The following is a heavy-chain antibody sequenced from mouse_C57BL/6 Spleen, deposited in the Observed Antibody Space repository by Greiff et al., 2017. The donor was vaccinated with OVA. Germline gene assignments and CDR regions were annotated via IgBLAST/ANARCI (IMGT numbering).Heavy chain of an antibody. D-gene: IGHD2-3*01. J-gene: IGHJ3*01. V-gene: IGHV1-80*01. Sequence: VQLQQSGAELVKPGASVKISCKASGYAFSSYWMNWVKQRPGKGLEWIGQIYPGDGDTNYNGKFKGKATLTADKSSSTAYMQLSSLTSEDSAVYFCARAYYDGYSIFAYWGQGTLVTVSA. CDR2: IYPGDGDT. CDR3: ARAYYDGYSIFAY. CDR1: GYAFSSYW.